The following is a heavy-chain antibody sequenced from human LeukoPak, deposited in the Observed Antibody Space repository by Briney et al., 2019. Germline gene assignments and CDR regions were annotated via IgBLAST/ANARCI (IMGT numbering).Heavy chain of an antibody. J-gene: IGHJ4*02. CDR3: AREGVGLGREYTYGTRYYVDH. V-gene: IGHV3-48*02. CDR1: GFTFSSYS. Sequence: GGSLRLSCAASGFTFSSYSMNWVRQAPGKGLEWVSYISSRSDSIYYADSVKGRFTTSRDNGKNSLYLQMNSLRDEDTAVYYCAREGVGLGREYTYGTRYYVDHWGQGTLVTVSS. CDR2: ISSRSDSI. D-gene: IGHD5-18*01.